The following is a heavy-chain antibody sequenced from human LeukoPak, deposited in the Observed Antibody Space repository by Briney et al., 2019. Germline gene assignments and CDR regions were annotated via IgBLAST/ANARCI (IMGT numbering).Heavy chain of an antibody. Sequence: ASVKLFCKASGYTFTVYYMHWVRQPPGQGLEWMGWINPNSGGTNYTQEFQGRVNMTRDTSISTAYMELSRLRSDETAVYYCARAPPYYDCWSGSYYYYMDVWGKGTTVTVSS. CDR3: ARAPPYYDCWSGSYYYYMDV. CDR2: INPNSGGT. D-gene: IGHD3-3*01. J-gene: IGHJ6*03. CDR1: GYTFTVYY. V-gene: IGHV1-2*02.